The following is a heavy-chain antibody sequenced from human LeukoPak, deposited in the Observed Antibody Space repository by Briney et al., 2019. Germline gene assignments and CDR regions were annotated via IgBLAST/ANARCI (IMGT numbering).Heavy chain of an antibody. CDR3: ARDAYHYAQVDY. V-gene: IGHV1-2*02. D-gene: IGHD3-10*01. CDR1: GYTFTDYY. J-gene: IGHJ4*02. Sequence: GASVKVSCKASGYTFTDYYIHWVRQAPGQGLEWMGWTNTNRGGTNYAQKFQGRVTMTRDTSITTAYMELSRLISDDTAVYYCARDAYHYAQVDYWGQGTLVTVSS. CDR2: TNTNRGGT.